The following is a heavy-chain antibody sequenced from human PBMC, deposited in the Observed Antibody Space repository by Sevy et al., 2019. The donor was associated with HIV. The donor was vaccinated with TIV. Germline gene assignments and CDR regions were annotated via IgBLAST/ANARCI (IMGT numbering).Heavy chain of an antibody. CDR1: GVSFSNAW. CDR3: TTDPAPCSDTSTYNYRCPDAY. V-gene: IGHV3-15*07. CDR2: IKCTIDGGPPP. D-gene: IGHD3-22*01. J-gene: IGHJ4*02. Sequence: GGSLRLSCAASGVSFSNAWMNWVRQAPGKGLEWVGHIKCTIDGGPPPRYAAPVGDRFTISKDYSSDTLYVHLQMNSLRTEDTAVYYCTTDPAPCSDTSTYNYRCPDAYWGQGTLVTVSS.